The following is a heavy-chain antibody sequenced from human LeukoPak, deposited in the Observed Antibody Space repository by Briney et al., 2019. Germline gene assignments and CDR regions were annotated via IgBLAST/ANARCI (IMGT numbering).Heavy chain of an antibody. D-gene: IGHD3-3*01. CDR2: IYYSGST. V-gene: IGHV4-34*01. CDR1: GGSFSGYY. CDR3: ARQGSYDFWSGYYTFYFDY. Sequence: SETLSLTCAVYGGSFSGYYWSWIRQPPGKGLEWIGSIYYSGSTYYNPSLKSRVTIPVDTSKNQFSLKLSSVTAADTAVYYCARQGSYDFWSGYYTFYFDYWGQGTLVTVSS. J-gene: IGHJ4*02.